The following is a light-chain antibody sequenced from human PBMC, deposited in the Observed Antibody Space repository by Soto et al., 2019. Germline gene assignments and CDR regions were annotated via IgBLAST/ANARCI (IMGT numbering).Light chain of an antibody. CDR1: SSDVGGYNY. CDR2: DVT. V-gene: IGLV2-11*01. CDR3: SSYTRSSTWV. Sequence: QSALTQPRSVSGSPGQSVTISCTGTSSDVGGYNYVSWYQQHPGRAPKFMIYDVTKRPSGVPDRFSGSKSGNTASLTISGLQAEDEADYYCSSYTRSSTWVFGGGTKLTVL. J-gene: IGLJ3*02.